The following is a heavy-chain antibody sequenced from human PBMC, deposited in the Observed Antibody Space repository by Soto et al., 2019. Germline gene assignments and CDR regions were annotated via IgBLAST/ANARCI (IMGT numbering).Heavy chain of an antibody. V-gene: IGHV4-39*01. D-gene: IGHD6-13*01. Sequence: PSETLSLTCTVSAGSISSSSYYWGWIRQPPWKGLEWIGSIYYSGSTYYNPPLKSRVTISVDTSKNQFSLKLSSVTAADTAVYYCARHGRRIAAAGYYYYGMDVWGQGXTVNVSS. J-gene: IGHJ6*02. CDR1: AGSISSSSYY. CDR3: ARHGRRIAAAGYYYYGMDV. CDR2: IYYSGST.